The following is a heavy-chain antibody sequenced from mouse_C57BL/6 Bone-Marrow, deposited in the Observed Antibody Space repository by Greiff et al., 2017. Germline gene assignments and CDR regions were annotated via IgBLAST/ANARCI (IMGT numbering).Heavy chain of an antibody. Sequence: VQLQQPGAELVKPGASVKMSCKASGYTFTSYWITWVKQRPGQGLEWIGDIYPGSGSTNYNEKFKSKATLTVDTSSSPAYMQLSSLTSEDSAVYYCAVYYYGSSSYFDYWGQGTTLTVSS. CDR3: AVYYYGSSSYFDY. CDR1: GYTFTSYW. D-gene: IGHD1-1*01. J-gene: IGHJ2*01. V-gene: IGHV1-55*01. CDR2: IYPGSGST.